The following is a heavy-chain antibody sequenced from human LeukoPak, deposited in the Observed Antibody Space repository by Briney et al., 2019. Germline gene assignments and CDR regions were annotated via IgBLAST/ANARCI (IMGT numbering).Heavy chain of an antibody. CDR2: ISSSRSNK. V-gene: IGHV3-48*01. J-gene: IGHJ3*02. CDR3: ARDGTLFDI. CDR1: GFSFSIYS. Sequence: PGGSLRLSCVASGFSFSIYSMNWVRQAPGKGLVWVSYISSSRSNKYYADAVKGRFTISRDKAKNSLYLQMNSLRAEDTAVYYCARDGTLFDIWGQGTMVTVSS.